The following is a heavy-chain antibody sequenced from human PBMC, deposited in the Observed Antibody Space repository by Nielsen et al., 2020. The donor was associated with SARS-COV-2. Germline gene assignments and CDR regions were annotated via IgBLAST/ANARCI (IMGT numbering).Heavy chain of an antibody. CDR1: GFTFSSYS. Sequence: GESLKISCAASGFTFSSYSMNWVRQAPGKGLEWVSSISSSSSYIYYADSVKGRFTISRGNAKNSLYLQMNSLRAEDTAVYYCARDSSYCSSTSCYGPFDYWGQGTLVTVSS. CDR3: ARDSSYCSSTSCYGPFDY. D-gene: IGHD2-2*01. J-gene: IGHJ4*02. CDR2: ISSSSSYI. V-gene: IGHV3-21*01.